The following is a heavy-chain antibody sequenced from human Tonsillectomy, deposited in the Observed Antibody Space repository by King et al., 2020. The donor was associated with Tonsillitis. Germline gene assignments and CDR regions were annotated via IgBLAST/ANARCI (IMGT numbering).Heavy chain of an antibody. V-gene: IGHV3-30*03. J-gene: IGHJ4*02. CDR2: ISYDGSKK. CDR3: ATEGSGGSWGYFDY. Sequence: VQLVQSGGGVVQPGRSLRLSCAASGFTFSNYGMHWVRQAPGRGLDWMAFISYDGSKKYYADSVKGRFTISRDNSENTLYLQMNSLRTEDTAIYYCATEGSGGSWGYFDYWGQGTLVTVSS. D-gene: IGHD2-15*01. CDR1: GFTFSNYG.